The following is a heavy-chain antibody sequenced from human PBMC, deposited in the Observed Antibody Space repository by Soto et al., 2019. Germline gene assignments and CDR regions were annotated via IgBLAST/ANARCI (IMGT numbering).Heavy chain of an antibody. J-gene: IGHJ4*02. V-gene: IGHV3-23*01. CDR2: ISGSGGST. D-gene: IGHD4-17*01. Sequence: GGSLRLSCAASGFTFSSYAMSWVRQAPGKGLEWVSAISGSGGSTYYADSVKGRFTISRDNSKNTLYLQMNSLRAEDTAVYYCAKIPMTTVTTGYYFDYWGQGTLVTVSS. CDR3: AKIPMTTVTTGYYFDY. CDR1: GFTFSSYA.